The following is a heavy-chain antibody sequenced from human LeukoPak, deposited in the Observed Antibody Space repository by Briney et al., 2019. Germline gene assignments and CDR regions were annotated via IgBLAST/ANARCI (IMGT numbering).Heavy chain of an antibody. V-gene: IGHV1-3*01. D-gene: IGHD3-10*01. Sequence: ASVTVSCKASGYTFTGYYMHWVRQAPGQRLEGMGWNNAGNGDTKYSQNFQGRVTITRDTSASTAYIELSSLKSEETAVYYCATIGYGSGLEYFDYWGQGTLVTVSS. CDR3: ATIGYGSGLEYFDY. CDR1: GYTFTGYY. J-gene: IGHJ4*02. CDR2: NNAGNGDT.